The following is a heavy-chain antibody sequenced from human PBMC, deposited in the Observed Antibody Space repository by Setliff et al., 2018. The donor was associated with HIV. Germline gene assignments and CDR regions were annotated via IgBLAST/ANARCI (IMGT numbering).Heavy chain of an antibody. CDR2: IYISGTT. Sequence: SETLSLTCTVSGGSISTSYWNWIRQPPGKGLEWIAYIYISGTTNYNPSLKSRVTISLDTSRNQFSLKLYSVTAADTSVYYCARRWGIRGYSSWGQGMLVTVSS. V-gene: IGHV4-4*09. CDR1: GGSISTSY. CDR3: ARRWGIRGYSS. J-gene: IGHJ5*02. D-gene: IGHD5-18*01.